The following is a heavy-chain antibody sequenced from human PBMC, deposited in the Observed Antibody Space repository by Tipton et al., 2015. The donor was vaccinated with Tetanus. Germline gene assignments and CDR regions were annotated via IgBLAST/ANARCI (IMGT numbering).Heavy chain of an antibody. CDR3: AKPMGGWELLPSDY. J-gene: IGHJ4*02. CDR1: GFTFSRYA. CDR2: YTAREDRT. V-gene: IGHV3-23*01. Sequence: SLRLSCVASGFTFSRYAMSWVRQAPGKGLEWVSTYTAREDRTFYAASVKGRFTISRDNSQSTLYLQMDSLGAEDTAVYYCAKPMGGWELLPSDYWGQGTLVTVSS. D-gene: IGHD1-26*01.